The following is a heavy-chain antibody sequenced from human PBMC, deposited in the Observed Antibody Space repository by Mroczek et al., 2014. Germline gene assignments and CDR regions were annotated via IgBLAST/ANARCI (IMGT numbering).Heavy chain of an antibody. Sequence: QVQLQESGPGLVKPSQTPSLTCTVSGASINSGGYFWNWIRQHPGKGLEWIGYIYYIGNTYNPSLKSRVTISVDTSKNQFSLKLSSVTAADTAVYYCARAAGYCTSTSCYNFDYWGQGTLVTVSS. CDR1: GASINSGGYF. CDR3: ARAAGYCTSTSCYNFDY. D-gene: IGHD2-2*02. CDR2: IYYIGNT. J-gene: IGHJ4*02. V-gene: IGHV4-31*03.